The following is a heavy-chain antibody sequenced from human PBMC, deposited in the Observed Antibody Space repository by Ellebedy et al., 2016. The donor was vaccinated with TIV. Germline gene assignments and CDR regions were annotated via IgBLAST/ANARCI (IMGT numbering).Heavy chain of an antibody. D-gene: IGHD3-10*01. CDR1: GYTFTDYY. CDR3: ARLYYYGSGDTHY. V-gene: IGHV1-2*02. Sequence: AASVKVSCKASGYTFTDYYMHWVRQAPGQGLEWMGWINPNSGGTNYAQKFQGRVTMTRDTSISTAYMELSRLRSDDTAVYYCARLYYYGSGDTHYWGQGTLVTVSS. CDR2: INPNSGGT. J-gene: IGHJ4*02.